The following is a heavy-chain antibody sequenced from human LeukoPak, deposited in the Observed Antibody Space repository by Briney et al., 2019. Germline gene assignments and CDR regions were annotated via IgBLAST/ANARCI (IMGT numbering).Heavy chain of an antibody. CDR2: IYTSGST. CDR3: AREWVYYYYYMDV. CDR1: GGSISGTNYY. Sequence: PSQTLSLTCTVSGGSISGTNYYWSWIRQPAGKGLEWIGHIYTSGSTDYNPSLKSRVTISVDTSKNQCSLQLRSVTAADTAVYYCAREWVYYYYYMDVWGRGTTVTVSS. V-gene: IGHV4-61*09. J-gene: IGHJ6*03.